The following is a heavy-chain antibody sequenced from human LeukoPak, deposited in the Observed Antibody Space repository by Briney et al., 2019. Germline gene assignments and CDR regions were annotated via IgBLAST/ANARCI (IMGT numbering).Heavy chain of an antibody. V-gene: IGHV3-30*02. D-gene: IGHD3-10*01. J-gene: IGHJ3*02. CDR3: AKDLGELIPFDI. Sequence: QPGGTLRLSCAVSGFTFSSYGMHWVRQAPGKGLEWVAFIRYDGSNKYYADSVKGRFTISRDNSKNTLYLQVNSLRAEDTAVYYCAKDLGELIPFDIWGQGTMVTVSS. CDR2: IRYDGSNK. CDR1: GFTFSSYG.